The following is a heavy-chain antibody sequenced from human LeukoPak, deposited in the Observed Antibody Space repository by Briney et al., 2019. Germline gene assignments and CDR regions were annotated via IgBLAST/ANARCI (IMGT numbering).Heavy chain of an antibody. V-gene: IGHV1-2*02. CDR2: INPYSGGT. D-gene: IGHD6-19*01. Sequence: ASVKVSCKTSGYTFADYYMHWVRQAPGQGLEWMGWINPYSGGTNYAQKFQGRVTMTRDTSISTAYMELSRLRSDDTAMYYCAREPAADPGTGWPYFDYWGQGTLVTVSS. CDR3: AREPAADPGTGWPYFDY. CDR1: GYTFADYY. J-gene: IGHJ4*02.